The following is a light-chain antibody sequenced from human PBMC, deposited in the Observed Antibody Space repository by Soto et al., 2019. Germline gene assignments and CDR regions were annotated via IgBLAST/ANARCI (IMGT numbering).Light chain of an antibody. J-gene: IGKJ1*01. CDR1: QSVSSSY. CDR3: QQYCSSPQA. Sequence: EIVLTQSPCTLSLSPGERATLSCRASQSVSSSYLAWYQQKPGQAPRLLIYGASSRATGIPDRFSGRGSGTDFTLTISRLEPEDFAVYYCQQYCSSPQAFGQGTKVDIK. CDR2: GAS. V-gene: IGKV3-20*01.